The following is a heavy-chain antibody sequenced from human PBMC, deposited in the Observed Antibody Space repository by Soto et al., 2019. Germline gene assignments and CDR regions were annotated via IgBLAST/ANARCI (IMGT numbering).Heavy chain of an antibody. CDR3: AALVAVAGQRSDY. D-gene: IGHD6-19*01. Sequence: GASVKVSCKASGFTFTSSAVQWVRQARGQRLEWIGWIVVGSGNTNYAQKFQERVTITRDMSTSTAYMELSSLRSEDTAVYYCAALVAVAGQRSDYWGQGTLVTVSS. V-gene: IGHV1-58*01. CDR1: GFTFTSSA. J-gene: IGHJ4*02. CDR2: IVVGSGNT.